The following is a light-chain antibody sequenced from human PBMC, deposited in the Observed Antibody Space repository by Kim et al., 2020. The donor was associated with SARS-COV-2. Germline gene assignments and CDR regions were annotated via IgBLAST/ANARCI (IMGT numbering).Light chain of an antibody. Sequence: RATIRCRYSQTVLHSPNNKNYLAWYQQKPGQPPKLLIYWASTRESGVPDRFSGSGSGTDFTLTISSLQAEDVAVYFCHQDATFPYTFGQGTKLEI. CDR1: QTVLHSPNNKNY. J-gene: IGKJ2*01. V-gene: IGKV4-1*01. CDR3: HQDATFPYT. CDR2: WAS.